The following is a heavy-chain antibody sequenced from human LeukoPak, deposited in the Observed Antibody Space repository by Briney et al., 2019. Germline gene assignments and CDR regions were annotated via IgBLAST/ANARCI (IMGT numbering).Heavy chain of an antibody. J-gene: IGHJ4*02. CDR3: ATDIVVVPAATDY. Sequence: PGGSLRLSCAASGFTFSSYSMNWVRQAPGKGLEWVSYISSSSTIYYADSVKGRFTISRDNAKNSLYLQMNSLRAEDTAVYYCATDIVVVPAATDYWGQGTLVTVSS. V-gene: IGHV3-48*04. CDR1: GFTFSSYS. D-gene: IGHD2-2*01. CDR2: ISSSSTI.